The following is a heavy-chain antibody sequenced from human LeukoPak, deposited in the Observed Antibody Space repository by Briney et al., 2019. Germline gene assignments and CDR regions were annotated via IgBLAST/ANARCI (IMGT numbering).Heavy chain of an antibody. J-gene: IGHJ5*02. CDR2: IYYSGST. D-gene: IGHD5-12*01. V-gene: IGHV4-39*01. CDR1: GGSISSSSYY. CDR3: ATSDDGGYVNWFDP. Sequence: KPSETLSLTCTVSGGSISSSSYYWGWIRQPPGKGLEWIGSIYYSGSTYYNPSLKSRVTISVDTSKNQFSLKLSSVTAADTAVYYCATSDDGGYVNWFDPWGQGTLVTVSS.